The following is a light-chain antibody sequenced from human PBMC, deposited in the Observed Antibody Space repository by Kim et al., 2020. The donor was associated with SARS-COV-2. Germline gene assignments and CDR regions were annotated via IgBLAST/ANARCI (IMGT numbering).Light chain of an antibody. CDR3: SSYTSSSTYV. CDR1: SSDVGGYNY. J-gene: IGLJ1*01. V-gene: IGLV2-14*04. CDR2: DVS. Sequence: QSIPISCPGTSSDVGGYNYVSWYQQPPGKAPKLMIYDVSKRPSGVSNRFSGSQSGNTASLTISGLQAEDEADYYCSSYTSSSTYVFGTGTKVTVL.